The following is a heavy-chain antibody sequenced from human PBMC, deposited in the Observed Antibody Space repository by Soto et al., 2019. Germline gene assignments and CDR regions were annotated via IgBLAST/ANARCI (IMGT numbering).Heavy chain of an antibody. CDR3: AKGLVRDYGDYGYFQH. CDR2: ISGSGGST. V-gene: IGHV3-23*01. D-gene: IGHD4-17*01. Sequence: GGSLRLSCAASGFTFSSYAMSWVRQAPGKGLEWVSAISGSGGSTYYADSVKGRFTISRDNSKNTLYLQMNSLRAEDTAVYYCAKGLVRDYGDYGYFQHWGQGTLVTVSS. J-gene: IGHJ1*01. CDR1: GFTFSSYA.